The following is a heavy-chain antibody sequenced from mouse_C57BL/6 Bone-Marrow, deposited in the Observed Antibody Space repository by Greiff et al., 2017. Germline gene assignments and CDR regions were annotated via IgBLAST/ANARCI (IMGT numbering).Heavy chain of an antibody. J-gene: IGHJ4*01. CDR1: GYTFTSYG. CDR2: IYPRSGNT. D-gene: IGHD2-5*01. CDR3: ARYYNKRGYYTMDY. V-gene: IGHV1-81*01. Sequence: VQLQQSGAELARPGASVKLSCTASGYTFTSYGISWVKQSTGQGLEWIGEIYPRSGNTDYNEKFKDKATLTADKSSRPAYMEIRSLKSEDSAGFFCARYYNKRGYYTMDYGGQGTSVTVSS.